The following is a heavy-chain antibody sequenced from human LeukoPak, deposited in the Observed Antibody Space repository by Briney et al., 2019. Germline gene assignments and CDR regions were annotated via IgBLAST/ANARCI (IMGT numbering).Heavy chain of an antibody. V-gene: IGHV4-59*01. CDR3: ARGLAAAGPYFGY. D-gene: IGHD6-13*01. CDR2: IYYSGST. Sequence: PSETLSLTCTVSGGSISSYYWSWIRQPPGKGLEWIGYIYYSGSTNYNPSLKSRVTISVDTSKNQFSLKLSSVTAADTAVYYCARGLAAAGPYFGYWGQGTLVTVSS. CDR1: GGSISSYY. J-gene: IGHJ4*02.